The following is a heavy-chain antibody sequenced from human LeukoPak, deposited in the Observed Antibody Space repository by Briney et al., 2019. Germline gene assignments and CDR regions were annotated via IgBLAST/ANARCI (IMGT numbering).Heavy chain of an antibody. J-gene: IGHJ4*02. CDR1: GYTFTSYY. CDR2: INPSGGST. V-gene: IGHV1-46*01. D-gene: IGHD3-22*01. CDR3: ARAGQYYYDSNPSGY. Sequence: ASVKVSCKASGYTFTSYYMHWVRQAPGQGLEWMGIINPSGGSTSYAQKFQGRVTMTRDTSTSTVYMELSSLRSEDTAVYYCARAGQYYYDSNPSGYWGQGTLVTVSS.